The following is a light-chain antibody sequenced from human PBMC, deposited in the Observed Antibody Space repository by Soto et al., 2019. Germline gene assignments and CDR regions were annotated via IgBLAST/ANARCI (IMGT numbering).Light chain of an antibody. V-gene: IGKV1-39*01. Sequence: DIQMTQSPPSLSASVGDRVTITCRAGQTISKLLNWYQQRPGKAPHLLIYLTSTLQTGVPSRFSGSGSGTDFTLTISSLQPEDFATYYCQQANSFPPTFGQGTRLEIK. CDR3: QQANSFPPT. CDR1: QTISKL. J-gene: IGKJ5*01. CDR2: LTS.